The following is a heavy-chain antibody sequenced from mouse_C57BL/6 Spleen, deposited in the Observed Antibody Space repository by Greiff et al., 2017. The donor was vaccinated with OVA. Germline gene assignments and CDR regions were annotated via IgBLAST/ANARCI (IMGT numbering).Heavy chain of an antibody. J-gene: IGHJ1*03. V-gene: IGHV5-17*01. D-gene: IGHD1-1*01. CDR2: ISSGSSTI. Sequence: EVQRVESGGGLVKPGGSLKLSCAASGFTFGDYGMHWVRQAPEKGLEWVAYISSGSSTIYYADTVKGRFTISRDNAKNTLFLQMTSLRSEDTAMYYCAREITTVVEFYWYFDVWGTGTTVTVSS. CDR1: GFTFGDYG. CDR3: AREITTVVEFYWYFDV.